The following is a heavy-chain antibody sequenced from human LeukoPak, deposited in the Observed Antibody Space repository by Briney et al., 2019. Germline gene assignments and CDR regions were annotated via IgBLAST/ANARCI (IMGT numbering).Heavy chain of an antibody. V-gene: IGHV4-39*07. J-gene: IGHJ4*02. D-gene: IGHD5-12*01. CDR2: IYYSGST. Sequence: PWETLSLTCTVSGGSISSSSYYWGWIRQPPGKGLEWIGSIYYSGSTYYNPSLKSRVTISVDTSKNQFSLKLSSVTAADTAVYYCARDATMIGNYFNYWGQGTLVTVSS. CDR1: GGSISSSSYY. CDR3: ARDATMIGNYFNY.